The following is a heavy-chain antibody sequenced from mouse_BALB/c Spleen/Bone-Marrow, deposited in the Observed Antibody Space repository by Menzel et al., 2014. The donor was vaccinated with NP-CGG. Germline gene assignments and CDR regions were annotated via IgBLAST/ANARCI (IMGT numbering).Heavy chain of an antibody. CDR1: GYTFSNYW. D-gene: IGHD1-1*01. V-gene: IGHV1-80*01. CDR3: ASRGDYSYAMDY. CDR2: IYPGDGDT. Sequence: VQLQQSGAELVRPGSSVKISCKASGYTFSNYWVNWMKQRPGQGLEWIGQIYPGDGDTNYIGKFTGKATLTADKSSSTAYMQLSSLTSEDSAVYFCASRGDYSYAMDYWGQGTSATVSS. J-gene: IGHJ4*01.